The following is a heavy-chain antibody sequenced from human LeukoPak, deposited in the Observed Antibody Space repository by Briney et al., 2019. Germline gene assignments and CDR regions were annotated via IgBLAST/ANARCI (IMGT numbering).Heavy chain of an antibody. CDR3: AKGSNFYASGSHFDV. J-gene: IGHJ4*02. V-gene: IGHV3-21*01. Sequence: PGGSLRLSCAASGFTFSSYSMNWVRQAPGKGLEWVSSISSSSSYIYYADSVKGRFTISRDNAKNSLYLQMNSLRAEDTAVYYCAKGSNFYASGSHFDVWGQGTLVTVSS. D-gene: IGHD3-10*01. CDR2: ISSSSSYI. CDR1: GFTFSSYS.